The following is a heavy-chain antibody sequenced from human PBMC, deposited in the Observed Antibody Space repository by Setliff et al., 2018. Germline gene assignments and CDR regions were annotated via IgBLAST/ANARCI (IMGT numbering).Heavy chain of an antibody. V-gene: IGHV5-51*01. CDR3: ARQAVAGNDAFDI. CDR2: IYPGDSDT. J-gene: IGHJ3*02. CDR1: GYSFTSYW. Sequence: PGESLKISCKGSGYSFTSYWIGWVRQMPGKGLEWMGIIYPGDSDTRYSPSFQGQVTISADKSISTAYLRWSSLKASDTAMYYCARQAVAGNDAFDIWGQGTMVTVSS. D-gene: IGHD6-19*01.